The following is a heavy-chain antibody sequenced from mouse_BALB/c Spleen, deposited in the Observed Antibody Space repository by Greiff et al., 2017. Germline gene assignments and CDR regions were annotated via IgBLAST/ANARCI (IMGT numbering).Heavy chain of an antibody. CDR3: ANGGNYFDY. CDR1: EYEFPSHD. Sequence: VQVVESGGGLVQPGESLKLSCESNEYEFPSHDMPWVRKTPEKRLEWVATISSGGSYTYYPDSVKGRFTISRDNAKNTLYLQMSSLKSEDTAIYYCANGGNYFDYWGQGTTLTVSS. V-gene: IGHV5-2*01. CDR2: ISSGGSYT. J-gene: IGHJ2*01.